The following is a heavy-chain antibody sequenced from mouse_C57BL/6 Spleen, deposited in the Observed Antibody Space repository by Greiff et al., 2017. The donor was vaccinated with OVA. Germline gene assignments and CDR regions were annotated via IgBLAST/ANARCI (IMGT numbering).Heavy chain of an antibody. Sequence: EVQLVESGGGLVKPGGSLKLSCAASGFTFSSYAMSWVRQTPEKRLEWVATISDGGSYTYYPDNVKGRFTISRDNAKNNLYLQMSHLKSEDTAMYYCAREGYYGGAMDYWGQGTSVTVSS. D-gene: IGHD1-1*01. CDR3: AREGYYGGAMDY. V-gene: IGHV5-4*01. CDR1: GFTFSSYA. CDR2: ISDGGSYT. J-gene: IGHJ4*01.